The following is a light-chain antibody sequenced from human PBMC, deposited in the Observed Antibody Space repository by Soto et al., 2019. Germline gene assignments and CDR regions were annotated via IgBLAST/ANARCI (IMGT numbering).Light chain of an antibody. V-gene: IGLV1-44*01. CDR1: SSKIGRHS. Sequence: SVLTHPPSASRTPSQRVTISFSVISSKIGRHSLHWYQQLPGTAPKLLIDSNHERPLWVPDRFSGSKSGTSASLAISGLQSEDEADYYCAAWDGSLSAYVFGTGTKVNV. J-gene: IGLJ1*01. CDR2: SNH. CDR3: AAWDGSLSAYV.